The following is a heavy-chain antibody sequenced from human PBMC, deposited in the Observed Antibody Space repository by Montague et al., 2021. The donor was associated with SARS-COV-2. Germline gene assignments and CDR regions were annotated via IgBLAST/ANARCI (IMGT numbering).Heavy chain of an antibody. CDR1: GTSFTDHY. V-gene: IGHV4-34*01. Sequence: SETLSLTCGVNGTSFTDHYWTWIRQSPGGGLEWIGEINHGGSTNYNPSLRSRLIISVDTSKIQSSLRLYSVTAADTAIYYCARGVRIANRPDRFSYSMDIWGRGTTVTVSS. D-gene: IGHD6-6*01. CDR2: INHGGST. J-gene: IGHJ6*02. CDR3: ARGVRIANRPDRFSYSMDI.